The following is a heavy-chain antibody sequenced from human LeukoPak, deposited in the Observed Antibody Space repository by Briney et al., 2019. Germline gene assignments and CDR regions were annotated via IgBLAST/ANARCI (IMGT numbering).Heavy chain of an antibody. Sequence: PGGSLRLSCAASGFTVSSNYMSWVRQAPGKGLEWVSAISGSGGSTYYADSVKGRFTISRDNSKNTLYLQMNSLRAEDTAVYYCAKDLDENIAAAGHWGQGTLVTVSS. CDR2: ISGSGGST. V-gene: IGHV3-23*01. J-gene: IGHJ4*02. CDR1: GFTVSSNY. D-gene: IGHD6-13*01. CDR3: AKDLDENIAAAGH.